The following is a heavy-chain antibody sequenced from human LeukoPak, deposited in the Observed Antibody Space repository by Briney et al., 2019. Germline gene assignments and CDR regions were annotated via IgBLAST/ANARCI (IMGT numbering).Heavy chain of an antibody. CDR3: AASSGSYHY. J-gene: IGHJ4*02. CDR1: GFTFSTHG. Sequence: PGGSLRLSCAASGFTFSTHGLHWVRQAPGKGLEWLAIISYDGSDQYYADSVKGRFTISRDNSKNTLSLQMNSLTAEDTAVYYCAASSGSYHYWGQGTLVIVCS. V-gene: IGHV3-30*03. D-gene: IGHD3-10*01. CDR2: ISYDGSDQ.